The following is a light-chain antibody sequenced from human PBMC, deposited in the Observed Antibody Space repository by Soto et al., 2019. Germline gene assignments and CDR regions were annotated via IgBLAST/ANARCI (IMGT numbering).Light chain of an antibody. Sequence: DIQMTQSPSILSASVGDRGSITCRASQGISSYLAWYQQKPGKAPKLLIYAASTLHSGVPSRFSGSGSGTDFTLTISSLQPEDFATYYCQQLNSYPLTFGGGTKVDIK. CDR2: AAS. V-gene: IGKV1-9*01. CDR1: QGISSY. J-gene: IGKJ4*01. CDR3: QQLNSYPLT.